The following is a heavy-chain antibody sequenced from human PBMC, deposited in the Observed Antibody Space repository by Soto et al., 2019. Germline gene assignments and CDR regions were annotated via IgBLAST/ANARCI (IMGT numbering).Heavy chain of an antibody. V-gene: IGHV1-69*02. CDR1: GGTFSSYT. J-gene: IGHJ6*03. CDR3: ASVVPAGYYMDV. Sequence: SVKVSCKASGGTFSSYTISWVRQAPGQGLEWMGRIIPILGIANYAQKFQGRVTITADKSTSTAYMELSSLRSEDTAVYYCASVVPAGYYMDVWGKGTTVTVSS. CDR2: IIPILGIA. D-gene: IGHD2-2*01.